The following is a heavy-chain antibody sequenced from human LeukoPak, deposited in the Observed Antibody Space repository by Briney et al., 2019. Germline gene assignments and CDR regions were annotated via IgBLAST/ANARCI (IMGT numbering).Heavy chain of an antibody. Sequence: RSGGSLRLSCAASGFTFSSYSMNWVRQAPGKGLEWVSYISSSSSTIYYADSVKGRFTISRDSSKNTLYLQMDSLRAEDTAVYYCAKRGAEVGTTIAPGDYWGQGTLVTVSS. CDR3: AKRGAEVGTTIAPGDY. J-gene: IGHJ4*02. CDR2: ISSSSSTI. V-gene: IGHV3-48*01. D-gene: IGHD1-26*01. CDR1: GFTFSSYS.